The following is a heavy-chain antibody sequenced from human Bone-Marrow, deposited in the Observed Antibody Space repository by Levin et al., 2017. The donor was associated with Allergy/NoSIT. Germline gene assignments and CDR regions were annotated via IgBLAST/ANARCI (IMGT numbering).Heavy chain of an antibody. CDR2: INHSGST. CDR1: GGSFSGYY. Sequence: SQTLSLTCAVYGGSFSGYYWSWIRQPPGKGLEWIGEINHSGSTNYNPSLKSRVTISVDTSKNQFSLKLSSVTAADTAVYYCARDLSGGIAPFDYWGQGTLVTVSS. CDR3: ARDLSGGIAPFDY. D-gene: IGHD6-13*01. J-gene: IGHJ4*02. V-gene: IGHV4-34*01.